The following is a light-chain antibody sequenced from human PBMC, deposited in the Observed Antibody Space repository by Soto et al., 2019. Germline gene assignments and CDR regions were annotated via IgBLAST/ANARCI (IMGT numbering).Light chain of an antibody. CDR3: QQFSGSPFT. V-gene: IGKV3-20*01. Sequence: EIVLTQSPGTLSLSPGARATLSCRASQSVSSNFLAWYQQRPGQAPRLIMYSASSRAIGIPDRFSGSGSGTDFTLTISRLEPEDFAVYYCQQFSGSPFTLGPGTTVDVK. CDR1: QSVSSNF. CDR2: SAS. J-gene: IGKJ3*01.